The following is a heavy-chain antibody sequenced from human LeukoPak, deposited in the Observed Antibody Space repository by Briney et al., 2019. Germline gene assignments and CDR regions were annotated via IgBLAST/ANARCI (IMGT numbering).Heavy chain of an antibody. D-gene: IGHD6-19*01. V-gene: IGHV3-23*01. CDR1: GFTFSSYA. Sequence: GGSLRLSCAASGFTFSSYAMSWVRQAPGKGLEWVSAISGSGGSTYYADSVKGRFTISRDNSKNTLYLQMNSLRAEDTAVYYCAKSRQLGIAVAGNYFDYWGQGTLVTVSS. CDR3: AKSRQLGIAVAGNYFDY. J-gene: IGHJ4*02. CDR2: ISGSGGST.